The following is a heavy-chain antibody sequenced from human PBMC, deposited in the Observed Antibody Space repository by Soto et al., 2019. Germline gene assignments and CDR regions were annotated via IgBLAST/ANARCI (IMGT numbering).Heavy chain of an antibody. V-gene: IGHV6-1*01. CDR1: GDSVSSNSAA. CDR2: TYYRSKWYN. CDR3: ARDITMVRGFLDDYYYKDV. D-gene: IGHD3-10*01. Sequence: PSQTLSLTCAISGDSVSSNSAAWNWIRQSPSRGLEWLGRTYYRSKWYNDYAVSVKSRITINPDTSKNQFSLQLNSVTPEDTAVYYCARDITMVRGFLDDYYYKDVWGKGTTVTVSS. J-gene: IGHJ6*03.